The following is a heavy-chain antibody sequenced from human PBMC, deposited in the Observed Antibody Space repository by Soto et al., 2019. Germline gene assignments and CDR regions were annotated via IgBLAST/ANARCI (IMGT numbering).Heavy chain of an antibody. CDR2: IIPILAIA. J-gene: IGHJ5*02. CDR3: ARSSNFDSSGYSFDH. D-gene: IGHD3-22*01. CDR1: GGTFNRYT. V-gene: IGHV1-69*02. Sequence: QVQLVQSGAEVKKPGSSVKVSCKASGGTFNRYTISWVRQAPGQGLEWMGRIIPILAIANSAQKFQGRVTITADKSTSTAYMELSSLRSEDTAIYYCARSSNFDSSGYSFDHWGQGTLVTVSS.